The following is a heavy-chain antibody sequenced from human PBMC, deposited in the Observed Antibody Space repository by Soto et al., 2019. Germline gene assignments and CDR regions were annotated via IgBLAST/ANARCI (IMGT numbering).Heavy chain of an antibody. CDR3: ARPGIETDYYYYDMEV. Sequence: PGESLKISCKGAGYSLTSYWIGWVRQIPGKGLESMEIIYPGHSDTRYSPSFQGQVTIPADKSISTAYLQWSSLKAKDTAMYYCARPGIETDYYYYDMEVWGNGTTDSVT. D-gene: IGHD6-13*01. J-gene: IGHJ6*03. CDR1: GYSLTSYW. V-gene: IGHV5-51*01. CDR2: IYPGHSDT.